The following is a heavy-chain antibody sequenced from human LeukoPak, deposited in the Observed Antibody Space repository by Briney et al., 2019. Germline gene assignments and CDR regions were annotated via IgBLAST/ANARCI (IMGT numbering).Heavy chain of an antibody. Sequence: PGGSLRLSCAASGFSFSNYGMSWVRQAPGKGLEWVSSISGSGGTTYYADSVKGRFTISRDNSKNTLYVQMNNLRAEDTAVYYCAKGSGGSGSYSKYYFDYWGQGTLVTVSS. D-gene: IGHD3-10*01. V-gene: IGHV3-23*01. CDR3: AKGSGGSGSYSKYYFDY. J-gene: IGHJ4*02. CDR2: ISGSGGTT. CDR1: GFSFSNYG.